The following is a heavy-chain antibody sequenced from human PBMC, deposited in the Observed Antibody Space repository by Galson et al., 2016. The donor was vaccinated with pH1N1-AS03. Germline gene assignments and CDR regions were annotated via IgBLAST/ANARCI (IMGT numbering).Heavy chain of an antibody. V-gene: IGHV1-18*01. CDR1: GYALTTYG. D-gene: IGHD4-17*01. CDR2: IGAYNDDT. Sequence: QSGAEVKEPGASVKVSCKPSGYALTTYGISWVRQAPGQGLEGMGWIGAYNDDTMYAQNLQGRVTLTTDTSTTTAYMEPRSLTSNDTAVYYCARDTMTTDRYFYYGMDIWGQGTTVTVS. J-gene: IGHJ6*02. CDR3: ARDTMTTDRYFYYGMDI.